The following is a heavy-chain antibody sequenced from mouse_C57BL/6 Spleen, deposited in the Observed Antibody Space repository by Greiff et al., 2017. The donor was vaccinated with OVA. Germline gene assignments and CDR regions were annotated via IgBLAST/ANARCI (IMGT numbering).Heavy chain of an antibody. D-gene: IGHD2-2*01. CDR2: ISSGSSTI. J-gene: IGHJ2*01. CDR3: ARQWVTRERYFDY. Sequence: DVHLVESGGGLVKPGGSLKLSCAASGFTFSDYGMHWVRQAPEKGLEWVAYISSGSSTIYYADTVKGRFTISRDNAKNTLFLQMTSLRSEDTAMYYCARQWVTRERYFDYWGQGTTLTVSS. CDR1: GFTFSDYG. V-gene: IGHV5-17*01.